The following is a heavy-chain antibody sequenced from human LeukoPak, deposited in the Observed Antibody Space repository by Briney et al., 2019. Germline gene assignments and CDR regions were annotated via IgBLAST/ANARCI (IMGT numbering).Heavy chain of an antibody. Sequence: GGSLRLSCAASGFTFNTFNMNWVRQAPGKGLEWVSSITSGGDYIYYADSVKGRFTTSRDNAKNSLSLQLNSLRVEDTAVYYCARAGNTAMVRALDYWGQGTLVTVSS. CDR3: ARAGNTAMVRALDY. CDR1: GFTFNTFN. J-gene: IGHJ4*02. D-gene: IGHD5-18*01. V-gene: IGHV3-21*01. CDR2: ITSGGDYI.